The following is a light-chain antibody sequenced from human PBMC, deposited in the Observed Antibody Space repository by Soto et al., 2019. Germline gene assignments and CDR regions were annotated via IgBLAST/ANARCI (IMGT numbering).Light chain of an antibody. J-gene: IGLJ3*02. Sequence: QLVLTQPPSASGTPGQRVTISCSGSSSNVGSNTVSWYQKLPGTAPKVLIYSDDQRPSGVPDRFSGSRSGSSASLAISGLQSGDEADYYCASWEDSLNGWVIGGGTKLTVL. CDR2: SDD. CDR1: SSNVGSNT. V-gene: IGLV1-44*01. CDR3: ASWEDSLNGWV.